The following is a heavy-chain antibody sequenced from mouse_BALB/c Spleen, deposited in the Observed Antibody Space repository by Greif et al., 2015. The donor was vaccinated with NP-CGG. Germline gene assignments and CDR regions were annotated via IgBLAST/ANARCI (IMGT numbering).Heavy chain of an antibody. CDR2: IHPGSGGT. CDR1: GYTFTDYE. Sequence: QVQLQQSGAELVRPGASVKLSCKALGYTFTDYEMHWVKQTPVHGLEWIGAIHPGSGGTAYNQKFKGKATLTADKSSSTAYMELSSLTSEDSAVYYCTPHYGSSYFSYWYFDVCGAGTTVTVSS. D-gene: IGHD1-1*01. V-gene: IGHV1-15*01. J-gene: IGHJ1*01. CDR3: TPHYGSSYFSYWYFDV.